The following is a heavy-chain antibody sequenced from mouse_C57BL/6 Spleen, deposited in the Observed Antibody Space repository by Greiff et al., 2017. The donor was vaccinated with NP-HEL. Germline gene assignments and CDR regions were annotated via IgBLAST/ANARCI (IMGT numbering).Heavy chain of an antibody. V-gene: IGHV3-6*01. CDR2: ISYDGSN. CDR3: ASDWYAMDY. CDR1: GYSITSGYY. J-gene: IGHJ4*01. Sequence: ESGPGLVKPSQSLSLTCSVTGYSITSGYYWNWIRQFPGNKLEWMGYISYDGSNNYNPSLKNRISITRDTSKNQFFLKLNSVTTEDTATYYCASDWYAMDYWGQGTSVTVSS.